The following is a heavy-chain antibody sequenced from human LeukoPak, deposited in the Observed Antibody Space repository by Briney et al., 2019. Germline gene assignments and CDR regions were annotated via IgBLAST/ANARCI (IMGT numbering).Heavy chain of an antibody. Sequence: GGSLRLSCAVYGFTFSTYEMNWVRQAPGKGLEWVSYISSSGSTTYYADSVKGRFTISRDTAKNSLYLQMNNLRAEDTAVYYCARSLSGSFNPTNFDYWGQGTLVTVSS. CDR3: ARSLSGSFNPTNFDY. J-gene: IGHJ4*02. CDR2: ISSSGSTT. CDR1: GFTFSTYE. D-gene: IGHD1-26*01. V-gene: IGHV3-48*03.